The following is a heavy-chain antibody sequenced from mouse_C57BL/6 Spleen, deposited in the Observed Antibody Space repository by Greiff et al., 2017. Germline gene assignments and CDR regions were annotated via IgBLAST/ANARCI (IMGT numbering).Heavy chain of an antibody. J-gene: IGHJ3*01. CDR3: ARKEPGPFAY. CDR1: GYTFTSYW. V-gene: IGHV1-64*01. Sequence: QVQLQQSGAELVKPGASVKLSCKASGYTFTSYWMHWVKQRPGQGLEWIGMIHPNSGSTNYNEKFKSKATLTVDKSSSTAYMQLSSLTSEDSAVYYCARKEPGPFAYWGQGTLVTVSA. CDR2: IHPNSGST.